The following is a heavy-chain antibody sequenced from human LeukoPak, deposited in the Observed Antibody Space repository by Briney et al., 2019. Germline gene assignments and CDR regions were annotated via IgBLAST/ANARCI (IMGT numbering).Heavy chain of an antibody. J-gene: IGHJ4*02. Sequence: GGSLRLSCAASGFTFSSYPMHWVRQTPGKGLEWVAVIWYDGSNKYYADSVKGRFTTSRDNSKNTLYLQMNSLRAEDTAVYYCARDSAGGLTIFGVVDYWGQGTLVTVSS. V-gene: IGHV3-33*08. CDR2: IWYDGSNK. CDR1: GFTFSSYP. D-gene: IGHD3-3*01. CDR3: ARDSAGGLTIFGVVDY.